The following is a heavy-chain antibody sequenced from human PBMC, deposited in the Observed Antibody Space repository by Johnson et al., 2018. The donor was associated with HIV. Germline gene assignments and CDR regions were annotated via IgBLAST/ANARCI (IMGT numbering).Heavy chain of an antibody. D-gene: IGHD6-13*01. CDR3: ARERQLGAFDI. Sequence: VQLVESGGGLVQPGRSLRLSCAASGFTFDDYAMHWVRQAPGKGLEWVSGINWNGGCTDYADSVKGRFTISRDNAKNSLDLQMNRLRAEDTALYYCARERQLGAFDIWGKGTMVTVSS. J-gene: IGHJ3*02. CDR1: GFTFDDYA. CDR2: INWNGGCT. V-gene: IGHV3-9*01.